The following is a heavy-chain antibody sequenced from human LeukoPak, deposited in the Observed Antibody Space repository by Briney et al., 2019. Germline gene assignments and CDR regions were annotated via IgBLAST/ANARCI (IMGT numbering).Heavy chain of an antibody. D-gene: IGHD5-18*01. Sequence: SSETLSLTCTVSGGSFSSYYWSWIRQPPGKGLEWIGYIYYSGSTSYNPSLKSRVTISVDTSKKQFSLKLSSVTAADTAVYYCARDVGGYRERHYYYYYMDVWGKGTTVTVSS. J-gene: IGHJ6*03. CDR3: ARDVGGYRERHYYYYYMDV. CDR1: GGSFSSYY. V-gene: IGHV4-59*01. CDR2: IYYSGST.